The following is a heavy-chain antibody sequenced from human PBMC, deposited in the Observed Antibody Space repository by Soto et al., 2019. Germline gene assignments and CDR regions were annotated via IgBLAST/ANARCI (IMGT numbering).Heavy chain of an antibody. Sequence: QVQLQESGPGLVKPSETLSLSCTVSGGSISSYYWSWFRQSPGKRMEWIGYVHHSWGSSYNPSLQSRVAISLGPSKRQFSLKVPSVTATDTAVYYCARQGFGPLHGLVDVWGQGTTVTVSS. D-gene: IGHD3-10*01. CDR3: ARQGFGPLHGLVDV. V-gene: IGHV4-59*08. CDR2: VHHSWGS. J-gene: IGHJ6*02. CDR1: GGSISSYY.